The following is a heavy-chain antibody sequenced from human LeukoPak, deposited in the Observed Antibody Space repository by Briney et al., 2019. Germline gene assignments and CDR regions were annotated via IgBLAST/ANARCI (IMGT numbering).Heavy chain of an antibody. D-gene: IGHD5-12*01. CDR1: GFTVSSKY. CDR2: IYSGDST. J-gene: IGHJ4*02. CDR3: AGDPTQWLRYGHFDY. Sequence: GGSLRLSCAASGFTVSSKYLSWVRQAPGKGLEWVSAIYSGDSTYYADSVKGRFTISRDNAKNSLYLQMNSLRAEDTAVYYCAGDPTQWLRYGHFDYWGQGTLVAVSS. V-gene: IGHV3-53*01.